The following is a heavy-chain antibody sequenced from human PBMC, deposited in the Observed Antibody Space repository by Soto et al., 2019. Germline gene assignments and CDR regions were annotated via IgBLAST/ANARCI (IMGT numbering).Heavy chain of an antibody. Sequence: QVQLDESGGGVVQPGRSLRLSCEASGFTFSGYGMHWVRQAPGKGLEWVAVISYEGSTQYYAESVKVRFTISRDNAKNTLFLQMAGLQVEDPGIYYXXXEEGWRIKIWLGSYGLDVWGPGTTVTVS. CDR3: XXEEGWRIKIWLGSYGLDV. J-gene: IGHJ6*02. D-gene: IGHD5-18*01. CDR1: GFTFSGYG. CDR2: ISYEGSTQ. V-gene: IGHV3-30*03.